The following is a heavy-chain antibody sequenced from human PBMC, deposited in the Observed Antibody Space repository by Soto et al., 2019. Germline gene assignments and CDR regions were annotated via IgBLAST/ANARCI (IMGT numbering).Heavy chain of an antibody. J-gene: IGHJ6*02. D-gene: IGHD4-17*01. V-gene: IGHV1-2*02. CDR2: INPHSGDT. CDR1: GYTFTDHY. Sequence: QVQLVQSGAEVKKPGASVKVSYVASGYTFTDHYIHWVRQAPGQVLEWMGWINPHSGDTIYAQKFQGRVTLTRDTSISTAYMELSRLRFDDTAVYYCARGRTVNFYGMDVWGQGTTVTVSS. CDR3: ARGRTVNFYGMDV.